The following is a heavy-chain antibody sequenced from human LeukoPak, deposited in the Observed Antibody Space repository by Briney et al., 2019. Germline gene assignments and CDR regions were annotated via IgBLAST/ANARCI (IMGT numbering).Heavy chain of an antibody. CDR2: INPGGNEI. CDR3: MCWGTDNH. D-gene: IGHD7-27*01. J-gene: IGHJ4*02. V-gene: IGHV3-7*01. Sequence: GGSLRLSCTFSGLTFRSYWMNWVRQAPGKGLEWVANINPGGNEIRSVDSVKGRSIISGDNAKNSLDLQMSSLRVEDTAVYYCMCWGTDNHWGQGILVTVSS. CDR1: GLTFRSYW.